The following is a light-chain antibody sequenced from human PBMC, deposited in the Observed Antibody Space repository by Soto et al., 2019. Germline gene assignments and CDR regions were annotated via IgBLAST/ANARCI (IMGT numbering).Light chain of an antibody. Sequence: EIVLAQSPGTLALSAGERATLSCRASQSVSSSHLAWYQQKPGQAPRLLIYGASSRATGIPDRFSGSGSGTDFTLTISRLEPEDFAVYYCQQYGSSGTFGQGTTVDNK. CDR1: QSVSSSH. V-gene: IGKV3-20*01. J-gene: IGKJ1*01. CDR2: GAS. CDR3: QQYGSSGT.